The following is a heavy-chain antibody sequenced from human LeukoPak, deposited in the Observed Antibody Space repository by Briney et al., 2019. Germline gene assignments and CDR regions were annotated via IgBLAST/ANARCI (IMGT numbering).Heavy chain of an antibody. Sequence: GGPRKISCKGSVYRFITYWIGWARQIPGKGLEWMGIIYPGDSDTRYSPSFQGQVTMSADKSISTAYLQWSSLKASDTAMYYCVSSSINNGMDVWGQGTTVTVSS. V-gene: IGHV5-51*01. J-gene: IGHJ6*02. CDR2: IYPGDSDT. D-gene: IGHD2-21*01. CDR3: VSSSINNGMDV. CDR1: VYRFITYW.